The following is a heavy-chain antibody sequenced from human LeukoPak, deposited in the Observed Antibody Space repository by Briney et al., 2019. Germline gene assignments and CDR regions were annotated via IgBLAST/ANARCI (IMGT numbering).Heavy chain of an antibody. J-gene: IGHJ4*02. CDR2: ISGSGGDT. CDR3: AKGPIAVAGSSYFDY. D-gene: IGHD6-19*01. CDR1: GFTFSSYA. Sequence: GGSLRLSCAASGFTFSSYAMSWVRQAPGKGLEWVSAISGSGGDTYDKDSVKGRFTISRDNSKNTLYLQMNSLRAEDTAVYYCAKGPIAVAGSSYFDYWGQGTLVTVSS. V-gene: IGHV3-23*01.